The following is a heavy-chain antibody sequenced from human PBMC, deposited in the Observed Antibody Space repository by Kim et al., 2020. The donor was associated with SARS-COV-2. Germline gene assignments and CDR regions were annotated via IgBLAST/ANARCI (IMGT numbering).Heavy chain of an antibody. D-gene: IGHD3-22*01. V-gene: IGHV3-7*04. CDR1: GFTFSTYW. J-gene: IGHJ4*02. Sequence: GGSLRLSCAASGFTFSTYWMTWVRQAPGKGLEWVAKINQDGSETYYVDSVKGRFTFSRDNAKNSLYLQLNSLRAEDTAVYYCVRGGGYYINWGQGTLVSV. CDR3: VRGGGYYIN. CDR2: INQDGSET.